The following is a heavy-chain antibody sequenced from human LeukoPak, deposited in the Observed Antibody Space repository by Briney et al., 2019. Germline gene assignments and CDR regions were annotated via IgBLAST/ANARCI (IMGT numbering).Heavy chain of an antibody. CDR2: IIPIFGTA. CDR1: GGTFSSYA. CDR3: ARGYGDVITFGGVIAPSFDY. Sequence: SVKVSCKASGGTFSSYAISWVRQAPGQGLEWMGGIIPIFGTANYAQKFQGRVTITADESTSTAYMELSSLRSEDTAVYYCARGYGDVITFGGVIAPSFDYWGQGTLVTVSS. V-gene: IGHV1-69*13. D-gene: IGHD3-16*02. J-gene: IGHJ4*02.